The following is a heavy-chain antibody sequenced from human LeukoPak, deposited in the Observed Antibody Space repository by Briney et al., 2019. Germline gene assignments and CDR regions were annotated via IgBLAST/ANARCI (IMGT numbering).Heavy chain of an antibody. J-gene: IGHJ6*02. D-gene: IGHD3-22*01. V-gene: IGHV1-8*02. CDR2: MNPTSGKA. CDR1: GYTFTSYG. Sequence: ASVKVSCKASGYTFTSYGISWVRQATGQGLEWMGWMNPTSGKAGFAQRFQGRVSMTRNISISTAYMELSSLRSEDTAVYYCARDFFDGHGYTFYYYGMDVWGQGTTVTVSS. CDR3: ARDFFDGHGYTFYYYGMDV.